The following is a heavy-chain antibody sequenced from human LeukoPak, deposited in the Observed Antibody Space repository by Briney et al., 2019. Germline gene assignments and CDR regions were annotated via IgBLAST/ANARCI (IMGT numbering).Heavy chain of an antibody. J-gene: IGHJ4*02. D-gene: IGHD2-2*01. CDR2: ISSNGGST. CDR1: GFTFSSYA. CDR3: ARVQYGYDY. Sequence: GGSLRLSCAASGFTFSSYAMHWVRQAPGRGLEYVSAISSNGGSTYYANSVKGRFTISRDNSKNTLYLQMGSLRAEDMAVYYCARVQYGYDYWGQGTLVTVSS. V-gene: IGHV3-64*01.